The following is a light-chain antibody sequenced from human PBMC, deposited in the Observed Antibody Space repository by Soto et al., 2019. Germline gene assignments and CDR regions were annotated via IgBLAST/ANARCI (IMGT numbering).Light chain of an antibody. J-gene: IGKJ1*01. V-gene: IGKV1-5*03. CDR2: AAS. CDR3: QPYITFPLT. Sequence: DIQMTQSPSTLSASVGDRVTITCRASQSISGWLAWLQQQPGKAPKLLIYAASSLESAVPSRFSGSGSGTEFALTINGLPPDGFATYYFQPYITFPLTFGQGTKVEI. CDR1: QSISGW.